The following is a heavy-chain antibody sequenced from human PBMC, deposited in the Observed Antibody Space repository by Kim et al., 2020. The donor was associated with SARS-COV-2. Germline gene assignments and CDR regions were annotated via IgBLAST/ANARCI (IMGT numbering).Heavy chain of an antibody. V-gene: IGHV3-7*01. CDR1: GFTFSSYC. J-gene: IGHJ6*03. CDR3: ARNYYDSSGYYGYYYYHMDV. CDR2: IKQDGSEK. Sequence: GGSLRLSCAASGFTFSSYCMSWVRQAPGKGLEWVADIKQDGSEKYYVDSVKGRFTISRDNAKNSLYLQMNSLRAEDTAVYYCARNYYDSSGYYGYYYYHMDVWGKGTPVTVSS. D-gene: IGHD3-22*01.